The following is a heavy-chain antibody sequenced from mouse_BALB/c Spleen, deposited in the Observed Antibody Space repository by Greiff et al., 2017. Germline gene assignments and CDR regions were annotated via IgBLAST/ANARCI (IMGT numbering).Heavy chain of an antibody. D-gene: IGHD2-1*01. CDR2: ISSGSSTI. J-gene: IGHJ2*01. Sequence: EVQVVESGGGLVQPGGSRKLSCAASGFTFSSFGMHWVRQAPEKGLEWVAYISSGSSTIYYADTVKGRFTISRDNPKNTLFLQMTSLRSEDTAMYYCARHGGNYYFDYWGQGTTLTVSS. CDR3: ARHGGNYYFDY. V-gene: IGHV5-17*02. CDR1: GFTFSSFG.